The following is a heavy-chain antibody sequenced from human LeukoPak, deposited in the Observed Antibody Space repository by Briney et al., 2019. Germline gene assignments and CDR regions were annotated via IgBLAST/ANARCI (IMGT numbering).Heavy chain of an antibody. V-gene: IGHV4-61*02. D-gene: IGHD1-20*01. CDR2: IYTSGST. CDR3: ALITGTTLGYYYMDV. J-gene: IGHJ6*03. Sequence: SSQTLSLTCTVSGGSISSGSYYWSWIRQPAGKGLEWIGRIYTSGSTNYNPSLKSRVTISVDTSKNQFSLKLSSVTAADTAVYYCALITGTTLGYYYMDVWGKGTTVTVSS. CDR1: GGSISSGSYY.